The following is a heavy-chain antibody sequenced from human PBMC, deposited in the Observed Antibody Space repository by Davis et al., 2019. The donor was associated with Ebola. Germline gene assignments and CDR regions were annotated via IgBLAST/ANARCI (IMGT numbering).Heavy chain of an antibody. Sequence: GESLKISCAASGFTFSNYAMSWVRQAPGKGLEWVSALSGDNGTTFYADSVKGRFTISRDNSKNTLYLQMNSLRDEDTAVYYCAKDRAHNWNYVVGDWGQGTLVTVSS. J-gene: IGHJ4*02. V-gene: IGHV3-23*01. CDR2: LSGDNGTT. D-gene: IGHD1-7*01. CDR3: AKDRAHNWNYVVGD. CDR1: GFTFSNYA.